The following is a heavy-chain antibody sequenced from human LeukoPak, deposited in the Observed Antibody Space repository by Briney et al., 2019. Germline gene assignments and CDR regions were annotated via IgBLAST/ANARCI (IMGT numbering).Heavy chain of an antibody. CDR2: IYYSGST. CDR3: ATGYYYDSSGFFDY. CDR1: GGSISSYY. J-gene: IGHJ4*02. Sequence: SEALSLACTVSGGSISSYYWSWIRQPPGKGLEWIGYIYYSGSTNYNPSLKSRVTISVDTSKNQFSLKLTSVTAADTAVYYCATGYYYDSSGFFDYWGQGTLVTVSS. D-gene: IGHD3-22*01. V-gene: IGHV4-59*01.